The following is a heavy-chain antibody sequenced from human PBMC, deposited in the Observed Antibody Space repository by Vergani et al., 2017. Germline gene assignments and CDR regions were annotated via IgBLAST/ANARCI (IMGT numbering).Heavy chain of an antibody. CDR3: ARAKRGRLAVGATDS. J-gene: IGHJ4*02. CDR1: GYSFNNYA. V-gene: IGHV7-4-1*01. CDR2: INPTTGNP. D-gene: IGHD6-19*01. Sequence: QEQLVQSGSELKKPGASVKVSCKASGYSFNNYAIHWVRQAPGQGLEWMGWINPTTGNPTYARAFTGRFVFSLDTSISTAYLQLGSLKAEDTAVYFCARAKRGRLAVGATDSWGQGTLLTVSS.